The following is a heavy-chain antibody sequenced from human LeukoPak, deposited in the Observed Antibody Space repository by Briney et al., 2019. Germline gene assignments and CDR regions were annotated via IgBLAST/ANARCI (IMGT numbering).Heavy chain of an antibody. D-gene: IGHD3-22*01. CDR1: GGSISSYY. CDR3: ARTYYYDSSGYYPASYYFDY. J-gene: IGHJ4*02. CDR2: IYSSGST. V-gene: IGHV4-4*07. Sequence: SETLSLTCTVSGGSISSYYWSWIRQPAGKGLEWIGRIYSSGSTNYNPSLKSRVTLSVDTSKNQFSLKLSSVTAADTAVYYCARTYYYDSSGYYPASYYFDYWGQGTLVTVSS.